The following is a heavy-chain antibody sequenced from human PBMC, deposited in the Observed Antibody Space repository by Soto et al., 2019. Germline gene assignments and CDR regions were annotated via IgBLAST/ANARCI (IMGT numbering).Heavy chain of an antibody. J-gene: IGHJ3*02. Sequence: PSETLSLTCTVSGGSMSRYFWRWIRQPPGKGLEWIGYIYYSGTTNHNPSLKSRVTTSLDTSKNQFSLKVLSLTAADTAFYYCARGRGGSYYAFDIWGPGTLVTVSS. CDR3: ARGRGGSYYAFDI. CDR2: IYYSGTT. V-gene: IGHV4-59*01. CDR1: GGSMSRYF. D-gene: IGHD1-26*01.